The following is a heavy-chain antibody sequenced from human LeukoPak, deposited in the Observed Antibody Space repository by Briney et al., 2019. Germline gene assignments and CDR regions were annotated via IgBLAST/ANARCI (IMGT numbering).Heavy chain of an antibody. CDR2: MNPNSGNT. D-gene: IGHD5-18*01. CDR1: GYTFNNYD. V-gene: IGHV1-8*01. Sequence: ASVKVSCKASGYTFNNYDINWVRRATGQGLEWMGWMNPNSGNTGYAQKFQGRVIMTRNTSISTAYMDLSSLKSEDTAVYYCARGIKKDTATYYYYYIDIWGEGTTVTVSS. CDR3: ARGIKKDTATYYYYYIDI. J-gene: IGHJ6*03.